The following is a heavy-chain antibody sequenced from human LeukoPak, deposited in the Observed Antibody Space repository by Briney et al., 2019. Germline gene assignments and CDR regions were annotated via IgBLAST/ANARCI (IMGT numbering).Heavy chain of an antibody. CDR1: GFTFSNAW. Sequence: PGGSLRLSCAASGFTFSNAWMSWVRQAPGKGLEWVGRIKSKTDGGTTDYAAPVKGRFTISRDDSKNTLYLQMNSLKTEDTAVYHCTTSKTLYSNFYYYYYYYMDVWGKGTTVTVSS. CDR3: TTSKTLYSNFYYYYYYYMDV. D-gene: IGHD4-11*01. V-gene: IGHV3-15*01. CDR2: IKSKTDGGTT. J-gene: IGHJ6*03.